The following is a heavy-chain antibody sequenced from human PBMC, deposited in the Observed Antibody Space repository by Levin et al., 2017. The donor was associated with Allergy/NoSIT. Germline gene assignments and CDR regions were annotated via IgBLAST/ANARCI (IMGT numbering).Heavy chain of an antibody. CDR3: VREIAEEGT. D-gene: IGHD1-1*01. V-gene: IGHV3-30-3*01. CDR2: ISDDGSSE. J-gene: IGHJ4*02. CDR1: GFTFSNYA. Sequence: GESLKISFAASGFTFSNYAMHWVRQAPGKGLEWVGVISDDGSSEFYIDSVKGRFTISRDNSKNRLYLQMDSLRAEDTALYYCVREIAEEGTWGQGTLVIVSS.